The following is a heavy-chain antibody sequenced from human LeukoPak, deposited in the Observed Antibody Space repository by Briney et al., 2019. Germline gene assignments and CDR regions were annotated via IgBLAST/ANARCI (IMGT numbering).Heavy chain of an antibody. D-gene: IGHD3-3*01. CDR2: ISGSSGTI. CDR1: GFTFSSHS. CDR3: TRVEKGFWSGFKMDV. Sequence: PGGSLRLSCTASGFTFSSHSMIWVRQAPGKGLEWISYISGSSGTIYYADSVKGRFIISRDNDKNSLYLQMNSLRVEDTAVYFCTRVEKGFWSGFKMDVWGKGTTVAVSS. V-gene: IGHV3-48*01. J-gene: IGHJ6*04.